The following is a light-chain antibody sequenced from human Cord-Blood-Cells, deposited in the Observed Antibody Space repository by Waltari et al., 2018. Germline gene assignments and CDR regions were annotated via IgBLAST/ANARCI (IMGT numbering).Light chain of an antibody. CDR2: GAS. CDR1: QSVSSN. CDR3: QQDNNWAPPGS. Sequence: EIVIKHSPATLSVSPGEGATLSGRASQSVSSNLAWYQQKPAQAPGLLIYGASTRATGIPARFRGSGSGTEFTLTISCLQSEHFAVYYCQQDNNWAPPGSSGQGTELEIK. J-gene: IGKJ2*04. V-gene: IGKV3-15*01.